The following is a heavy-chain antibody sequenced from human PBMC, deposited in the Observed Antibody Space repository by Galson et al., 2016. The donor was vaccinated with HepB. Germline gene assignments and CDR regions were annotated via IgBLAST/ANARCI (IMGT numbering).Heavy chain of an antibody. CDR1: GFTFNRYI. Sequence: SLRLSCAASGFTFNRYIMNWVRQAPGKGLEWVALIWHDGSNKYYADSVKGRFTISRDNPKNTLYLQMNSLKVEDTAVYYCAREMRVAAAAAFDFWGRGTLVTVSS. CDR3: AREMRVAAAAAFDF. D-gene: IGHD6-13*01. CDR2: IWHDGSNK. V-gene: IGHV3-33*08. J-gene: IGHJ4*02.